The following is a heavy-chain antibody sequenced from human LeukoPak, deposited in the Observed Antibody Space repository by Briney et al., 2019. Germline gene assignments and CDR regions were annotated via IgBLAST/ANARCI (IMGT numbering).Heavy chain of an antibody. CDR1: GFTFSSYA. CDR3: ARGGTGHYYASGTYYQSYYFDY. CDR2: ISYDGSNK. V-gene: IGHV3-30*04. Sequence: PGRSLRLSCAASGFTFSSYAMHWVRQAPGKGLEWVAVISYDGSNKYYADSVKGRFSISRDNSKNTLYLQMNSLRPEDTAVYYCARGGTGHYYASGTYYQSYYFDYWGQGSLVTVSS. J-gene: IGHJ4*02. D-gene: IGHD3-10*01.